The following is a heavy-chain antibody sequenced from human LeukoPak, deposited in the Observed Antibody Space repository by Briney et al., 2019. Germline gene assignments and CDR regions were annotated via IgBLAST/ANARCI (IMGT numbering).Heavy chain of an antibody. CDR1: GFTFSSYA. Sequence: GGSLRLSCAASGFTFSSYAMSWVRQAPGRGLEWVSLISGSGGSTYYVDSVKGRFTISRDNSKNTLYLQINSLRAEDTAVYYCAKTMVTRDYDAFDIWGQGTMVTVSS. CDR3: AKTMVTRDYDAFDI. D-gene: IGHD5-24*01. J-gene: IGHJ3*02. V-gene: IGHV3-23*01. CDR2: ISGSGGST.